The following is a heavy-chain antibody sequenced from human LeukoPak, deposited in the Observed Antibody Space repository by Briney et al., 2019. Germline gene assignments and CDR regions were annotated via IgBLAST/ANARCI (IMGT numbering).Heavy chain of an antibody. V-gene: IGHV4-38-2*02. J-gene: IGHJ4*02. CDR3: ARGGTYSGYDNY. CDR2: IYHSGST. Sequence: SETLSLTCTVSGYSISSGYYWGWIRQPPGKGLEWIGSIYHSGSTYYNPSLKSRVTISVDTSKNQFSLKLSSVTAADTAVYYCARGGTYSGYDNYWGQGTLVTVSS. D-gene: IGHD5-12*01. CDR1: GYSISSGYY.